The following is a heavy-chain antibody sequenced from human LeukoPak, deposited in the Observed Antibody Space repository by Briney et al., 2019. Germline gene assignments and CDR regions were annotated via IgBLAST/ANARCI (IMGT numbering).Heavy chain of an antibody. J-gene: IGHJ4*02. CDR1: GFTFSSYS. Sequence: PGGSLRLSCVASGFTFSSYSMNWVRQAPGKGLEWVSSITRSSYIYYADSVKGRFTISRDNSKNTLYLQMNSLRAEDTAVYYCARVVPPTDYGSGSYFWDPYYFDYWGQGTLVTVSS. V-gene: IGHV3-21*04. CDR2: ITRSSYI. CDR3: ARVVPPTDYGSGSYFWDPYYFDY. D-gene: IGHD3-10*01.